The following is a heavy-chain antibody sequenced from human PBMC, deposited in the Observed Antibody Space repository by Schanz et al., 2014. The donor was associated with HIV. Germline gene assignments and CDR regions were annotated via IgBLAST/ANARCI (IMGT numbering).Heavy chain of an antibody. CDR2: VWYDGSNK. CDR1: GITLSGYG. D-gene: IGHD1-20*01. V-gene: IGHV3-33*06. J-gene: IGHJ4*02. Sequence: QVQLVESGGGVVQPGRSQRLSCAASGITLSGYGMHWVRQAPGKGLEWVAVVWYDGSNKDYADSVKGRFIISRDNSKNTLYLQMNSLRAEDTAMYYCAKDQGDITGTPFAYWGQGTLVTVSS. CDR3: AKDQGDITGTPFAY.